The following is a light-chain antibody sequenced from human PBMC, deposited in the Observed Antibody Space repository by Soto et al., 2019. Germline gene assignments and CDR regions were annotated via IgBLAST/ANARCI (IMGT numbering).Light chain of an antibody. CDR2: AAS. Sequence: DKQMTQSPCSLSASVGDRVTITCRASETISTYFNWYQRKPGKAPKLLLHAASSLHSGVPSRFSGSGSGTDFTLTISCLQPEDFATYYCPLTSRPLLPFSPGAIVDFK. J-gene: IGKJ3*01. CDR3: PLTSRPLLP. CDR1: ETISTY. V-gene: IGKV1-39*01.